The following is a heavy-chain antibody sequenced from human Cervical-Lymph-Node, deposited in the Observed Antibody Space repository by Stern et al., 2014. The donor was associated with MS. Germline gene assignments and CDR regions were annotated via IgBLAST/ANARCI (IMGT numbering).Heavy chain of an antibody. Sequence: QLVESGGGLVQPGMSLRLSCAASGFTFADYAMHWVRQAPGKGLEWVSGISWTSGSIGYADSVKGRFTISRDNAKNSLYLQMNSLRTEDTAFYYCAKGSVGIAAPRNFDYWGQGTLVTVSS. V-gene: IGHV3-9*01. CDR2: ISWTSGSI. CDR3: AKGSVGIAAPRNFDY. CDR1: GFTFADYA. J-gene: IGHJ4*02. D-gene: IGHD6-13*01.